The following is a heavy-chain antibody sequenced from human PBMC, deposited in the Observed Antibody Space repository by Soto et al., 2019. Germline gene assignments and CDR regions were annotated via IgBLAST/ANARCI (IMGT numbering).Heavy chain of an antibody. CDR2: IYYSGST. CDR3: ARDLSSRNYMDV. J-gene: IGHJ6*03. CDR1: GGSISSYY. D-gene: IGHD2-2*01. V-gene: IGHV4-59*01. Sequence: SETLSLTCTVSGGSISSYYWSWIRQPPGKGLEWIGYIYYSGSTNYNPSLKSRVTISVDTSKNQFSLKLSSVTAADTAVYYCARDLSSRNYMDVWGKGTTVTVSS.